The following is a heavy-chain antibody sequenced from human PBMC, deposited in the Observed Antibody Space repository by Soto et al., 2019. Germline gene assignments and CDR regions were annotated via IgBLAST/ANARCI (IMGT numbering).Heavy chain of an antibody. Sequence: EVQLLESGGGLVQPGGSLRLSCAASGFTFSNYAMSWVHQAPGKGLEWVSAISDSGDSTHYADSVRGRSTISRDNSKNTMYLQMNSLRVEDTAEYYCAKAVSYGGKRPYYFDYWGQGTLVTVSS. V-gene: IGHV3-23*01. D-gene: IGHD4-17*01. CDR3: AKAVSYGGKRPYYFDY. J-gene: IGHJ4*02. CDR1: GFTFSNYA. CDR2: ISDSGDST.